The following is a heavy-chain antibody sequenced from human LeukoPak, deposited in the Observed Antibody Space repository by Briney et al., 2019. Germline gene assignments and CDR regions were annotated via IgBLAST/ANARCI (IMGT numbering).Heavy chain of an antibody. J-gene: IGHJ6*02. D-gene: IGHD3-9*01. V-gene: IGHV3-23*01. Sequence: GGSLRLSCEVSGFTSGTYGLTYGLTWVRQAPGKGLEWVSSVSGGGDATNIADSVRGRFFMFRDSSKNTVDLDMNSLRPDDTGVYYCARDRGGLRYPDWLSYGMDVWGQGTTVTVSS. CDR3: ARDRGGLRYPDWLSYGMDV. CDR2: VSGGGDAT. CDR1: GFTSGTYG.